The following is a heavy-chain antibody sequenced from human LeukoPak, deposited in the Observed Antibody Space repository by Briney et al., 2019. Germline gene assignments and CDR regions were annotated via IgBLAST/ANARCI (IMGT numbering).Heavy chain of an antibody. CDR3: TRSDGYGLVGI. V-gene: IGHV4-39*07. CDR2: IYSSGST. J-gene: IGHJ3*01. CDR1: GYSISSGSNY. D-gene: IGHD3-10*01. Sequence: SSETLSLTCTVSGYSISSGSNYWGWIRQPPGKTLEWIGSIYSSGSTYYNSSLKSRVIILIDTSKNHFSLTLSSVTAADTAVYYCTRSDGYGLVGIWGQGTMVTVSS.